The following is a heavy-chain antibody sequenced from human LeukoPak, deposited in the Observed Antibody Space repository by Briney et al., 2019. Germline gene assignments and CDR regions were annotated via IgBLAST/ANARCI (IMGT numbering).Heavy chain of an antibody. D-gene: IGHD3-22*01. CDR1: GFTFSSYG. J-gene: IGHJ6*03. CDR2: ISYDGSNK. V-gene: IGHV3-30*03. Sequence: GGSLRLSCAASGFTFSSYGMHWVRQAPGKGLEWVAVISYDGSNKYYADSVKGRFTISRDNSKNTLYLQMNSLRAEDTAVYYCAREDSSGYYYRHYYYYYMDVWGKGTTVTVSS. CDR3: AREDSSGYYYRHYYYYYMDV.